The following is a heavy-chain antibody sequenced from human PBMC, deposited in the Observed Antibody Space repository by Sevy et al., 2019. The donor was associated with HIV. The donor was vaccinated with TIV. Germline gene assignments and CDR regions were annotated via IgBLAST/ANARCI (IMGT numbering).Heavy chain of an antibody. CDR1: GLTFTRYA. J-gene: IGHJ4*02. CDR3: ARDPHAVPHWGSFDS. CDR2: ISKEGTNK. V-gene: IGHV3-30-3*01. Sequence: GGSLRLSCEASGLTFTRYAFHWVRQAPGKGLEWVAVISKEGTNKYYIDSVKGRFTISRDNSRNTLFLQMERLRAEDTAMYFCARDPHAVPHWGSFDSWGQGTLVTVSS. D-gene: IGHD3-16*01.